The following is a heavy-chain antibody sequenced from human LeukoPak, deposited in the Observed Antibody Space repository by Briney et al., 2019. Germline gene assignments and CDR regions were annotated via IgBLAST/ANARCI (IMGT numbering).Heavy chain of an antibody. V-gene: IGHV3-66*01. J-gene: IGHJ6*02. D-gene: IGHD4-17*01. Sequence: PGGSLRLSCAASGFTVSSNYMSWVRQAPGKGLEWVSVIYSGGSTYYADSVKGRFTISRDNSKNTLYLQMNSLRAEDTAVYYCARAIYYGDYERPPQGYGMDVWGQGTTVTVSS. CDR3: ARAIYYGDYERPPQGYGMDV. CDR1: GFTVSSNY. CDR2: IYSGGST.